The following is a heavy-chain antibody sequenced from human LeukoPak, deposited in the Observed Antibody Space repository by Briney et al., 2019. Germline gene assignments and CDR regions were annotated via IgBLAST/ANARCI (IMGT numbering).Heavy chain of an antibody. CDR2: IDWNSGSI. V-gene: IGHV3-9*01. CDR3: AKDIGQLGPV. D-gene: IGHD2-2*01. CDR1: GFTIHDHA. Sequence: PGRSLRLSCVGSGFTIHDHAMHWVRQAPGKGLEWVSGIDWNSGSIGYADSVKGRFTISRDNAKNSLYLQMNSLRAEDTALYYCAKDIGQLGPVWGQGTLVTVSS. J-gene: IGHJ4*02.